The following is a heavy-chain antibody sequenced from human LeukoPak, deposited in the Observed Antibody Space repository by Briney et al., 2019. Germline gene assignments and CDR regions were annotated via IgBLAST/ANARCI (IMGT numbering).Heavy chain of an antibody. CDR1: GFPLGSYA. D-gene: IGHD3-22*01. CDR2: VSGTGETT. Sequence: TGESLRLSCAASGFPLGSYAMSWVRQAPGKGLEWVSTVSGTGETTYYADSVKGRFSISRDNSKNTLYLQMNSLRPDDTAIYYCAKGHPNYYDNSGYDYWGQGTLVTVSS. CDR3: AKGHPNYYDNSGYDY. J-gene: IGHJ4*02. V-gene: IGHV3-23*01.